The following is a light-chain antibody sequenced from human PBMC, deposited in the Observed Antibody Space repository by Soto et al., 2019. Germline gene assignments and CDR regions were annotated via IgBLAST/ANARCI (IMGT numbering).Light chain of an antibody. V-gene: IGKV3-15*01. CDR2: GAS. CDR1: QSVSSN. Sequence: EIVMTQSPATLSVSPGERATLSCRASQSVSSNLAWYQQKPGQAPRLLIYGASTRATGIPARFSGSGSGTEFTLTISSLQSADFAVYYCQQYNNCHQWTFGQGTKVEIK. J-gene: IGKJ1*01. CDR3: QQYNNCHQWT.